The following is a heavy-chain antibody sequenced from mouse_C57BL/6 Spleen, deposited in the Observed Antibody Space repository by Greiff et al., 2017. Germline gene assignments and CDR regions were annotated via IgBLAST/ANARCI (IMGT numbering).Heavy chain of an antibody. CDR1: GFTFSDYG. Sequence: EVKLVESGGGLVKPGGSLKLSCAASGFTFSDYGMHWVRQAPEKGLEWVAYISSGSSTIYYADTVKGRFTISRDNAKNTLFLQMTSLRSEDTAMYYCARHNPYYFDYWGQGTTLTVSS. CDR2: ISSGSSTI. V-gene: IGHV5-17*01. J-gene: IGHJ2*01. CDR3: ARHNPYYFDY.